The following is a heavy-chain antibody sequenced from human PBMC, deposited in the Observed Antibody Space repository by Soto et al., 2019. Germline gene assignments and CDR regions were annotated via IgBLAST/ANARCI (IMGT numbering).Heavy chain of an antibody. CDR2: IKQDGSEK. D-gene: IGHD3-16*01. CDR3: GRERGSHVFDF. Sequence: GGSLRLSCASSGFTFSSYAMSWVRQAPGKGLEWVANIKQDGSEKYYVDSVKGRFTISRDNAKNSLYLQMNSLRAEDTAVYYYGRERGSHVFDFWGQGKMVTVSS. J-gene: IGHJ3*01. V-gene: IGHV3-7*01. CDR1: GFTFSSYA.